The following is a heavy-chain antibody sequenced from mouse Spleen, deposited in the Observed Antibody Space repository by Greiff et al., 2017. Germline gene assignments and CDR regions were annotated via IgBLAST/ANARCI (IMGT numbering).Heavy chain of an antibody. Sequence: VQLQQSGPELVKPGASVKISCKASGYTFTDYYMNWVKQSHGKSLEWIGDINPNNGGTSYNQKFKGKATLTVDKSSSTAYMELRRLTSEDSAVYYCAKWVYYYGSSYWYFDVWGAGTTVTVSS. V-gene: IGHV1-26*01. CDR2: INPNNGGT. CDR1: GYTFTDYY. CDR3: AKWVYYYGSSYWYFDV. J-gene: IGHJ1*01. D-gene: IGHD1-1*01.